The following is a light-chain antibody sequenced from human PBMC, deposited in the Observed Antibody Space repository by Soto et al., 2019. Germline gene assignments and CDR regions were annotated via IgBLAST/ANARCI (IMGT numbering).Light chain of an antibody. CDR1: NSDFAGYNF. CDR2: EVN. CDR3: SSYTTRTTLYV. J-gene: IGLJ1*01. V-gene: IGLV2-8*01. Sequence: QSALTQPPSASGSPGQSVTISCTGTNSDFAGYNFVSWFQQHPGKAPRLIIYEVNERPSGVPHRFSGSKSGNTASLTISGLQADDEADYYCSSYTTRTTLYVFGTGTKLTVL.